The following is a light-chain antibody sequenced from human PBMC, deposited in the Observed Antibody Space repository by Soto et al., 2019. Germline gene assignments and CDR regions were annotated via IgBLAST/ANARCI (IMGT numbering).Light chain of an antibody. V-gene: IGLV2-14*01. CDR2: DVA. CDR3: SSYTSSSTPYV. Sequence: QSALTQPASVSGSPGQSIIISCTGTSSDVGAYNYVSWYQQYPGKAPKLMIYDVANRPSGVSDRFSGSKSGSTASLTISGLQAEDEAHYYCSSYTSSSTPYVCGTGTKLTVL. J-gene: IGLJ1*01. CDR1: SSDVGAYNY.